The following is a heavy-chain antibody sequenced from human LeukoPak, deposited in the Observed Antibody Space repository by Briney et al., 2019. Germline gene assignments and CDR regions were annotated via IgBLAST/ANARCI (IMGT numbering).Heavy chain of an antibody. CDR2: MSGTGGNT. D-gene: IGHD2-15*01. J-gene: IGHJ4*02. V-gene: IGHV3-23*01. CDR1: GFTFSSYA. Sequence: GGSLRLSCAASGFTFSSYAMSWVRQAPGKGLEWVSGMSGTGGNTYYADSVKGRFTISRDSSKNKLYLQMNSLRVEDTAVYYCAKVSSSSCYNPIDYWGQGTLVTVSS. CDR3: AKVSSSSCYNPIDY.